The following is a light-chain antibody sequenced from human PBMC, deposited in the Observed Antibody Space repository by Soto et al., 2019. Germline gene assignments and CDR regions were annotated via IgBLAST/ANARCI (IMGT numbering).Light chain of an antibody. CDR2: ETN. J-gene: IGLJ3*02. V-gene: IGLV1-47*01. Sequence: QSVLTQPPSASGTPGQRVTISCSGSSSNIGNNHVYWYQQLAGTAPKLLMSETNQRPSGVPNRFTASKYGSSASLAISALRSEDEAAYYCAAWDGGLSRPLFGGGTKLTVL. CDR3: AAWDGGLSRPL. CDR1: SSNIGNNH.